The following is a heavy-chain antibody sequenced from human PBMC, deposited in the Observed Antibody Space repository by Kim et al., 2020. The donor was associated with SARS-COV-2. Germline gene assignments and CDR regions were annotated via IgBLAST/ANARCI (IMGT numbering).Heavy chain of an antibody. D-gene: IGHD1-26*01. CDR2: ISTYDGNT. CDR1: GYSFRTYG. CDR3: ARDLGAFHSGSDY. Sequence: ASVKVSCEASGYSFRTYGITWVRQAPGQGLEWMGWISTYDGNTYYAQKVQRRVTMTTDTSKRTAYMELRSLTSEDTAVYYCARDLGAFHSGSDYWGRGTLVTVSS. J-gene: IGHJ4*01. V-gene: IGHV1-18*01.